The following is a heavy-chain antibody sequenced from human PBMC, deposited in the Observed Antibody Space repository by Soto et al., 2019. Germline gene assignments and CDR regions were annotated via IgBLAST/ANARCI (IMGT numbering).Heavy chain of an antibody. CDR1: GGSVSSGSYY. Sequence: PSETLSLTCTVSGGSVSSGSYYWSWIRQPPGKGLEWIGYIYYSGSTNYNPSLKSRVTISVDTSKNQFSLKLSSVTAADTAVYYCARDHVLLWFGELFDYYYYGMDVWGQGTTVTVSS. D-gene: IGHD3-10*01. V-gene: IGHV4-61*01. CDR2: IYYSGST. CDR3: ARDHVLLWFGELFDYYYYGMDV. J-gene: IGHJ6*02.